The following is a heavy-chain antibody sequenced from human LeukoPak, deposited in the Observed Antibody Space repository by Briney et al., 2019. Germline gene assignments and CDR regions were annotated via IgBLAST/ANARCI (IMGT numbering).Heavy chain of an antibody. D-gene: IGHD2-2*01. J-gene: IGHJ3*02. V-gene: IGHV1-18*01. CDR2: ISTYNGDT. CDR3: ARGGVNPADAFDI. CDR1: GYTFTSYG. Sequence: ASVKVSCKASGYTFTSYGISWVRQAPGQGLEWMGWISTYNGDTNYAQKLQGRVTMTRDTSTSTVYMELSSLRSEDTAVYYCARGGVNPADAFDIWGQGTMVTVSS.